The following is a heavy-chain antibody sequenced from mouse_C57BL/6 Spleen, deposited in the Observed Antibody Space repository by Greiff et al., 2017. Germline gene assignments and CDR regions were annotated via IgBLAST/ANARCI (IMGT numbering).Heavy chain of an antibody. V-gene: IGHV1-64*01. CDR2: IHPNSGST. Sequence: QVQLQQSGAELVKPGASVKLSCKASGYTFTSYWMHWVKQRPGQGLEWIGMIHPNSGSTKYNEKFKSKATLTVAKSSSTAYMQLSSLTSEDSAVYYCARGDYDYWYFDVWGTGTTVTVSS. CDR3: ARGDYDYWYFDV. J-gene: IGHJ1*03. D-gene: IGHD2-4*01. CDR1: GYTFTSYW.